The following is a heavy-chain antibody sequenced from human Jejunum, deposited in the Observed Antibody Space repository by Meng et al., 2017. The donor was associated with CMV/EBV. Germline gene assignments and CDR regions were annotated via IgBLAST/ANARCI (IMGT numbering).Heavy chain of an antibody. CDR1: FSFSNFY. J-gene: IGHJ4*02. CDR2: INPAGGST. CDR3: ARAAYTSSWSEAGFEY. V-gene: IGHV1-46*01. Sequence: FSFSNFYIHWVSQATGQRAEWMGIINPAGGSTRYAQKFHGRVAVTRDKSTATVYLTLSDLQSVDTAIYYCARAAYTSSWSEAGFEYWGQGTLVTVSS. D-gene: IGHD2-2*01.